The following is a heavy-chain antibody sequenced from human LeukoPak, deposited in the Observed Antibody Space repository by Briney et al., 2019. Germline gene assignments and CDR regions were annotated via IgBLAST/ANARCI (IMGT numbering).Heavy chain of an antibody. V-gene: IGHV1-2*02. Sequence: ASVKVSCKASGYTFTGYYMHWVRQAPGQGLEWMGWINPNSGGTNYAQKFQGRVTMTEDTSTDTAYMELSSLRSEDTAVYYCATDDYGDYGNYWGQGTLVTVSS. D-gene: IGHD4-17*01. CDR1: GYTFTGYY. CDR3: ATDDYGDYGNY. J-gene: IGHJ4*02. CDR2: INPNSGGT.